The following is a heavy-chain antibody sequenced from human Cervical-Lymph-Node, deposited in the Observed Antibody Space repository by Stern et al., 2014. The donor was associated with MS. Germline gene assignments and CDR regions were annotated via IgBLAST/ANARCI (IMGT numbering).Heavy chain of an antibody. CDR3: ARQTTAWASDV. D-gene: IGHD1-14*01. CDR1: GYKFSIYW. J-gene: IGHJ4*02. Sequence: DQLVQSGAELIRPGESLKISCKGSGYKFSIYWIAWVRQMPGKGLEWMGIIYPGDSEIRYSPSFQVQVTMSADKSTSTAYLQWSSLNASDSAVYFCARQTTAWASDVWGQGTLVTVSS. V-gene: IGHV5-51*01. CDR2: IYPGDSEI.